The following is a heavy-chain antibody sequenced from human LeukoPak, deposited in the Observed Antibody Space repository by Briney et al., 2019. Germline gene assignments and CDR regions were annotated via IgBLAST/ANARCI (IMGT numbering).Heavy chain of an antibody. CDR3: TNSPGEDYYYDSSGPNPFGS. Sequence: PGGSLRLSCTASGFTFGDYAMSWIRQAPGKGLEWVGFIRRETYGGTTEYAASVKGRFTISRDDSKSIAYLQMNSLKTEDTAVYYCTNSPGEDYYYDSSGPNPFGSWGQGTLVTVSS. CDR1: GFTFGDYA. V-gene: IGHV3-49*03. CDR2: IRRETYGGTT. D-gene: IGHD3-22*01. J-gene: IGHJ5*02.